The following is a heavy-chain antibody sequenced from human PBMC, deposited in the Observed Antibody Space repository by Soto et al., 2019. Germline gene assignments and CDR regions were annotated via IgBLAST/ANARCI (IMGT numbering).Heavy chain of an antibody. V-gene: IGHV3-23*01. CDR2: ISGSGGST. CDR3: AKGGFINPLWDY. D-gene: IGHD3-10*01. J-gene: IGHJ4*02. CDR1: GFTFSSYA. Sequence: LRLSCAASGFTFSSYAMSWVRQAPGKGLEWVSAISGSGGSTYYADSVKGRFTISRDNSKNTLYLQMNSLRAEDTAVYYCAKGGFINPLWDYWGQGTLVTVSS.